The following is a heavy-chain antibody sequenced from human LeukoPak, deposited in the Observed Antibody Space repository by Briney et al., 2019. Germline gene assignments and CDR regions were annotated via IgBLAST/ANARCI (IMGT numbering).Heavy chain of an antibody. D-gene: IGHD2-2*01. J-gene: IGHJ4*02. CDR2: IIPIFGTA. Sequence: GASVKVSCKASGGTFSSYAISWVRQAPGQGLEWMGGIIPIFGTANYAQEFQGRVTITADKSTSTAYMELSSLRPEDTAVYYCTKAQDCSSISCYNRGVSSYWGQGTQVTVSS. CDR3: TKAQDCSSISCYNRGVSSY. CDR1: GGTFSSYA. V-gene: IGHV1-69*06.